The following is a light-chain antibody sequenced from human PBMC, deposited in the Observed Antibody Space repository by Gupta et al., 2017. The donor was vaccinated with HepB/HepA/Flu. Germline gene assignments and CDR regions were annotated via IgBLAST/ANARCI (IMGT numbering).Light chain of an antibody. CDR3: QAWDSSTASVV. V-gene: IGLV3-1*01. CDR1: KLGDKY. CDR2: QDS. Sequence: SYELTQPPSVPVSPGQTASITCPGDKLGDKYACWYQQKPGQSPVLVIYQDSKRPSGIPERFSGSNSGNTATLTISGTQARDEADYYCQAWDSSTASVVFGGGTKLTVL. J-gene: IGLJ2*01.